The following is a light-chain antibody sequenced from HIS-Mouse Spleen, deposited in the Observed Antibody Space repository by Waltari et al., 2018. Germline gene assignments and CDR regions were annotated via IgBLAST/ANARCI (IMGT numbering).Light chain of an antibody. J-gene: IGLJ3*02. Sequence: SYVLTQPPSVSVAPGKPARITSRGNNIRRKSGHWYQHKPGQAPVLVVYDDSDRPSGIPERFSGSNSGNTATLTISRVEAGDEADYYCQVWDSSSDPNWVFGGGTKLTVL. CDR2: DDS. CDR3: QVWDSSSDPNWV. CDR1: NIRRKS. V-gene: IGLV3-21*03.